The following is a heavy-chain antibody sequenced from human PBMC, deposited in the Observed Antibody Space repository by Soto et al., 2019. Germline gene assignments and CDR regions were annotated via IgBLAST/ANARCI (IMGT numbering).Heavy chain of an antibody. Sequence: PGGSLRLSCAASGFTFSDYYMSWIRQAPGKGLEWVSYSSSSGASIYYADSVKGRFTISRDNAENSLSLQMNSLRAEDTAVYYCVRGGWSSSGGIAASWGQGTLVTVSS. CDR2: SSSSGASI. V-gene: IGHV3-11*01. CDR3: VRGGWSSSGGIAAS. CDR1: GFTFSDYY. D-gene: IGHD6-13*01. J-gene: IGHJ5*02.